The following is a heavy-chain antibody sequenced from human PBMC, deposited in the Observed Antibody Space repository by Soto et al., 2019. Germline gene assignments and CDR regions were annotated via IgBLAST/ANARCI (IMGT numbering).Heavy chain of an antibody. CDR2: IIPIFGTA. V-gene: IGHV1-69*01. D-gene: IGHD3-22*01. Sequence: QVQLVQSGAEVKKPGSSVKVSCKASGDTFSSYAISWVRQAPGQGLEWMGGIIPIFGTANYAQKFQGRVTITADESTSTAYMELCSLRSEDTAVYYCARDGSGYRSRASPMDVWGQGTTVNVSS. CDR1: GDTFSSYA. CDR3: ARDGSGYRSRASPMDV. J-gene: IGHJ6*02.